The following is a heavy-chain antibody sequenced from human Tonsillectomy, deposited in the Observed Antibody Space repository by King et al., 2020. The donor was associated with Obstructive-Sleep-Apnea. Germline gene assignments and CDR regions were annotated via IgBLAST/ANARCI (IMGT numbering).Heavy chain of an antibody. D-gene: IGHD2-21*02. CDR1: GLTFSSYA. V-gene: IGHV3-64D*06. J-gene: IGHJ4*02. CDR2: ISSNGGST. Sequence: VQLVEAGGGLVQPGGSLRLSCSASGLTFSSYAMHWVRQAPGRGLEYLSGISSNGGSTYSADSVKGRFTISRDNSKNTLYFQMSSLRAEDTAVYYCVKEGCSGGDCFYYFDYWGQGTLVTVSS. CDR3: VKEGCSGGDCFYYFDY.